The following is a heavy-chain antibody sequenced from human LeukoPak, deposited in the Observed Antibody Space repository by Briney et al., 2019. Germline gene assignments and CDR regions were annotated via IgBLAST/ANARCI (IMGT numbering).Heavy chain of an antibody. V-gene: IGHV3-15*07. CDR1: GFTFNQAW. CDR2: IKNHGGTA. Sequence: PGGSLRLSCEASGFTFNQAWMNWVRQAPGKGLEWVGRIKNHGGTADHAAPVKGRFTVSRDDSKNTLYLQMNSPKSEDTAIYYCTTGWTSAPHDGYWGQGTLVTVSS. J-gene: IGHJ4*01. D-gene: IGHD1-1*01. CDR3: TTGWTSAPHDGY.